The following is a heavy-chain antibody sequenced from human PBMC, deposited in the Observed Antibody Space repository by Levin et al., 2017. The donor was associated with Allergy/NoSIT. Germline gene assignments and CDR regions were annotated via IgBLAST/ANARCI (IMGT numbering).Heavy chain of an antibody. D-gene: IGHD3-10*01. CDR3: ARHTALLWFEELVFDS. CDR1: GGSFITSSYF. CDR2: IYYSGTT. Sequence: ESLKISCTVSGGSFITSSYFWAWLRQPPGKGLEWLGSIYYSGTTYYNPSLKSRLTISIDTSTNQFSLTLRSVTAADTAVYYCARHTALLWFEELVFDSWGQGNLVAVSS. V-gene: IGHV4-39*01. J-gene: IGHJ4*02.